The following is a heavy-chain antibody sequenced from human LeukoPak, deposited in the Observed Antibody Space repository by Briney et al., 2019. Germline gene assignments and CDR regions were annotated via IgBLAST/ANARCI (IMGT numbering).Heavy chain of an antibody. Sequence: SGTLSLTCTVSGDSVSNYYWTWIRQAPGKGLEWVGYIYYSGSTNYNPSLKSRVTISVDTSKNQFSLKLSSVTAADSAVYYCARAIRSSGWYDYWGQGTLVTVSS. CDR3: ARAIRSSGWYDY. CDR1: GDSVSNYY. D-gene: IGHD6-19*01. CDR2: IYYSGST. V-gene: IGHV4-59*02. J-gene: IGHJ4*02.